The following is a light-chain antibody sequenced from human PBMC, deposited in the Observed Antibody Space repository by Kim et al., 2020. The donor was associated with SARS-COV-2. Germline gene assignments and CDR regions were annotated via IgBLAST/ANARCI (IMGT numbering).Light chain of an antibody. J-gene: IGKJ3*01. Sequence: GERATRSCRASQSVSSSYLAWYQQKPGQAPRLLIYGASSRATGIPDRFSGSGSGTDFTLTISRLEPEDFAVYYCQQYGSSPPMITFGPGTKVDIK. CDR2: GAS. CDR3: QQYGSSPPMIT. CDR1: QSVSSSY. V-gene: IGKV3-20*01.